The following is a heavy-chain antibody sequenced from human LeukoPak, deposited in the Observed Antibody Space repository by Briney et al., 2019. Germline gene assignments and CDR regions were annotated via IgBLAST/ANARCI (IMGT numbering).Heavy chain of an antibody. CDR3: ARDSGSYGY. D-gene: IGHD1-26*01. Sequence: PGGSLRLSCAASGFTFSSYYMIWVRQAPGKGLEWVANIKQDGSEKYYVDSAKGRFTISRDNAKNSLYLQMNSLRAEDTAVYYCARDSGSYGYWGQGTLVTVSS. J-gene: IGHJ4*02. V-gene: IGHV3-7*01. CDR2: IKQDGSEK. CDR1: GFTFSSYY.